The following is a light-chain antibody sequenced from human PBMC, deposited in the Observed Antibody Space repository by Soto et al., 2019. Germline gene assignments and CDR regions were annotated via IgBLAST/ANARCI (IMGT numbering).Light chain of an antibody. J-gene: IGKJ1*01. CDR1: QIVDVNY. Sequence: PGETATLYLTASQIVDVNYLAWYLQIPGQAPRLLIHGASNRATGIPDRFSGSGSGTDFTLTITRLQPEDSAMYYCQQYDTLPQTFGQGTKVDIK. CDR2: GAS. V-gene: IGKV3-20*01. CDR3: QQYDTLPQT.